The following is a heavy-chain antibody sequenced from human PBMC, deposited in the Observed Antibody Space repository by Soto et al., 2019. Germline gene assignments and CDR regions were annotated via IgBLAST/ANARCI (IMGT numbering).Heavy chain of an antibody. J-gene: IGHJ5*02. V-gene: IGHV1-18*04. CDR2: ISAYNRNT. CDR3: PRDSRVAAQPLDFDP. D-gene: IGHD1-1*01. CDR1: RYTFTSYG. Sequence: ASVKVCCNAPRYTFTSYGISWVRQAPRQVLEWMVCISAYNRNTNYAQKLQGRVTMTTATSPSTAYMELRSLRSDETALYSCPRDSRVAAQPLDFDPWGQGHLVTVSS.